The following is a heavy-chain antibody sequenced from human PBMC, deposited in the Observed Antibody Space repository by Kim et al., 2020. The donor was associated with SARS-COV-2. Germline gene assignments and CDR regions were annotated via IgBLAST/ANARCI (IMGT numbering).Heavy chain of an antibody. J-gene: IGHJ5*02. Sequence: SVKVSCKASGGTFSSYAISWVRQAPGQGLEWMGGIIPIFGTANYAQKFQGRVTITADESTSTAYMELSSLRSEDTAVYYCARAHCSSTSCYTGPEQWFDPWGQGTLVTVSS. CDR1: GGTFSSYA. V-gene: IGHV1-69*13. D-gene: IGHD2-2*02. CDR2: IIPIFGTA. CDR3: ARAHCSSTSCYTGPEQWFDP.